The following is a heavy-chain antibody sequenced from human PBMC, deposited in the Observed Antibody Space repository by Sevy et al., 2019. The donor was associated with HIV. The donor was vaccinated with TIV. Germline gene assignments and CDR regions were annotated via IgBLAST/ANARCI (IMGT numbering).Heavy chain of an antibody. V-gene: IGHV3-21*01. CDR3: ARGLELGDIDY. Sequence: GGSLRLSCAASGLTFSTYSFNWVRQAPGKGLEWVSAISSTSTYIYYADSVKGRFTISRDNAKNSLYLQMTSVEAEDTAVYYCARGLELGDIDYWGLGTLVTVSS. CDR2: ISSTSTYI. CDR1: GLTFSTYS. D-gene: IGHD1-7*01. J-gene: IGHJ4*02.